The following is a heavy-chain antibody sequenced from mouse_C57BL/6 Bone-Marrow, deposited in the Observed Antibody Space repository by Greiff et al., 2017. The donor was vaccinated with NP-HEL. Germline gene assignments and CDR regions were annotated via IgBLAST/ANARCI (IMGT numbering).Heavy chain of an antibody. CDR3: ARHSARSSADYYAMDY. Sequence: EVQRVESGGGLVQPGGSLKLSCAASGFTFSDYGMAWVRQAPRKGPEWVAFISNLAYSIYYADTVTGRFTISRENAKNTLYLEMSSLRSEDTAMYYCARHSARSSADYYAMDYWGQGTSVTVSS. CDR2: ISNLAYSI. CDR1: GFTFSDYG. J-gene: IGHJ4*01. V-gene: IGHV5-15*01. D-gene: IGHD1-1*01.